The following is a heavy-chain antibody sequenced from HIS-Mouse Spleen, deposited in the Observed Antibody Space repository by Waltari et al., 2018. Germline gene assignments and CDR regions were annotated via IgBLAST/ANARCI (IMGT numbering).Heavy chain of an antibody. V-gene: IGHV4-39*07. J-gene: IGHJ2*01. CDR3: AREIPYSSSWYDWYFDL. CDR1: GGSISSSSYY. CDR2: IYYSGST. Sequence: QLQLQESGPGLVKPSETLSLTCPVPGGSISSSSYYLGWNRQPPGKGLEWIGSIYYSGSTYYNPSLKSRVTISVDTSKNQFSLKLSSVTAADTAVYYCAREIPYSSSWYDWYFDLWGRGTLVTVSS. D-gene: IGHD6-13*01.